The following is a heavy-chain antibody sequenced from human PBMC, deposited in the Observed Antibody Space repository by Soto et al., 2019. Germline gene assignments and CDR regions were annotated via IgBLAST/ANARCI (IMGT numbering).Heavy chain of an antibody. CDR1: GFTFSSYS. J-gene: IGHJ6*02. D-gene: IGHD5-12*01. CDR3: ARADSGYAHGYYYYGMDV. Sequence: PGRSLRLSCAASGFTFSSYSMNWVRQAPGKGLEWVSYISSSSSTIYYADSVKGRFTISRDNAKNSLYLQMNSLRAEDTAVYYCARADSGYAHGYYYYGMDVWGQGTTVTVSS. V-gene: IGHV3-48*01. CDR2: ISSSSSTI.